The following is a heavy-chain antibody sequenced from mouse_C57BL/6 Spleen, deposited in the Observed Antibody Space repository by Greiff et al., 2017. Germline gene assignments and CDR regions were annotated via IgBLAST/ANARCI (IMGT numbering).Heavy chain of an antibody. Sequence: VQLQQSGPELVKPGASVKISCKASGYTFTDYYMNWVKQSHGKSLEWIGDINPNNGGTSYNQKFKGKATLTVDKSSSTAYMELRSLTSEDSAVYYCARRGLHGDYFDYWGQGTTLTVSS. J-gene: IGHJ2*01. V-gene: IGHV1-26*01. CDR1: GYTFTDYY. CDR2: INPNNGGT. D-gene: IGHD3-1*01. CDR3: ARRGLHGDYFDY.